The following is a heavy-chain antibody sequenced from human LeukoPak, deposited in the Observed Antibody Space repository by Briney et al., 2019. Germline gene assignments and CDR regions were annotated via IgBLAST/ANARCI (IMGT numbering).Heavy chain of an antibody. Sequence: GGSLRLSCAASGFTFSSYGMHWVRQAPGKGLEWVAVIWYDGSNKYYADSVKGRFTISRDNSKNTLYLQMNSLRAEDTAVYYCAKDSYSNYFDYWGQGTLVTVSS. CDR3: AKDSYSNYFDY. V-gene: IGHV3-30*02. CDR1: GFTFSSYG. J-gene: IGHJ4*02. CDR2: IWYDGSNK. D-gene: IGHD4-11*01.